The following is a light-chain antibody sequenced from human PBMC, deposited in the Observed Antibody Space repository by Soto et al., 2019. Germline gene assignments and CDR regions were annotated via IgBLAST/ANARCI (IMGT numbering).Light chain of an antibody. J-gene: IGLJ1*01. CDR1: SSDIGGSNY. CDR3: CSYTSSNTFV. Sequence: QSALTQPASVSGSPGQSITISCSGSSSDIGGSNYVSWYQQHPGKAPKLMIYHVTDRPSGVSDRLSGSKSGNTASLTISGLQAEDEADYYCCSYTSSNTFVLGTGTKLTVL. V-gene: IGLV2-14*03. CDR2: HVT.